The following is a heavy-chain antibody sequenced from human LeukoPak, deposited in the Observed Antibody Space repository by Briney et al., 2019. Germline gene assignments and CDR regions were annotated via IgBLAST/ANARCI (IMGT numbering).Heavy chain of an antibody. CDR3: TRGGGGSFPHY. CDR1: GFTVSSNF. V-gene: IGHV3-53*01. CDR2: IYSGGST. J-gene: IGHJ4*02. D-gene: IGHD2-21*01. Sequence: GGSLRLSCAASGFTVSSNFLSWVRQPPGKGLEWVSDIYSGGSTYYADSVKGRFTISRDNSKNTPYLQMNSLRAEDTAVYYCTRGGGGSFPHYWGQGTLVAVSS.